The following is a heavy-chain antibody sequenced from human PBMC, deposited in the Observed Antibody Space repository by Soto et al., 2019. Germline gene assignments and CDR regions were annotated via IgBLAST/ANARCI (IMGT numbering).Heavy chain of an antibody. CDR1: GFTFSSYA. D-gene: IGHD4-17*01. V-gene: IGHV3-30-3*01. CDR3: ARGDDYGDLKAD. CDR2: ISYDGSNK. J-gene: IGHJ4*02. Sequence: QVQLVESGGGVVQPGRSLRLSCAASGFTFSSYAMHWVRQAPGKGLEWVAVISYDGSNKYYADSVKGRFTISRDNSKNTLYLQMNSLRAEDTAVYYCARGDDYGDLKADWGQGTLVTVSS.